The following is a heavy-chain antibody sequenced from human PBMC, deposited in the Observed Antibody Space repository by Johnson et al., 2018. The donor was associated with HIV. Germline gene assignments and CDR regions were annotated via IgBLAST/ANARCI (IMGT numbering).Heavy chain of an antibody. D-gene: IGHD3-22*01. CDR1: GFTFDDYA. CDR3: ARVSGSGADYYEILNDAFDI. CDR2: ISWDGGST. J-gene: IGHJ3*02. Sequence: VQLVESGGVVVQPGGSLRLSCAASGFTFDDYAMHWVRQAPGKGLEWVSLISWDGGSTYYADSVKGRFTISRDNSKNSLFLQMNSLGVEDTAIYYCARVSGSGADYYEILNDAFDIWGQGTMVTVS. V-gene: IGHV3-43D*03.